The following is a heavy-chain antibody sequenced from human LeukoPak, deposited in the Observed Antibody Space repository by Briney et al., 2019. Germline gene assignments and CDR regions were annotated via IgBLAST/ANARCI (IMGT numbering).Heavy chain of an antibody. Sequence: SETLSLTCTVSGGSISSYYWSWIRQPPGKGLEWIGYIYYSGSTNYNPSLKGRVTISVDTSKNQFSLKLGSVTAADTAVYYCAREAGLSSSYPYGMDVWGQGTTVTVSS. V-gene: IGHV4-59*01. D-gene: IGHD6-6*01. CDR3: AREAGLSSSYPYGMDV. J-gene: IGHJ6*02. CDR1: GGSISSYY. CDR2: IYYSGST.